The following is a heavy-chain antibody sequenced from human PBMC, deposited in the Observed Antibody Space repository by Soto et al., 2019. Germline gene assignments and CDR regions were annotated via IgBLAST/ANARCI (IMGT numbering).Heavy chain of an antibody. D-gene: IGHD3-22*01. J-gene: IGHJ5*02. V-gene: IGHV3-23*01. CDR2: ISGSGGST. Sequence: GGSLRLSCAASGFTFSSDAMSWVRQAPGKGLEWVSAISGSGGSTYYADSVKGRFTISRDNAKNSLFLQMNRLRGEDTAVYYCARSGLALPYSASHWFDPWGHGTLVTVSS. CDR3: ARSGLALPYSASHWFDP. CDR1: GFTFSSDA.